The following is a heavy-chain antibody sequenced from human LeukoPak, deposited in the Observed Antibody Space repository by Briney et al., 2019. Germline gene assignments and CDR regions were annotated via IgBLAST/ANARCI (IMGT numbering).Heavy chain of an antibody. CDR2: IYYSGST. D-gene: IGHD5-12*01. CDR1: GGSISSYY. J-gene: IGHJ4*02. V-gene: IGHV4-59*01. Sequence: SETLSLTCAVSGGSISSYYWSWIRQPPGKGLEWIGYIYYSGSTNYNPSLKSRVTISVDTSKNQFSLKLSSVTAADTAVYYCARSSGYAEPDYFDYWGQGTLVTVSS. CDR3: ARSSGYAEPDYFDY.